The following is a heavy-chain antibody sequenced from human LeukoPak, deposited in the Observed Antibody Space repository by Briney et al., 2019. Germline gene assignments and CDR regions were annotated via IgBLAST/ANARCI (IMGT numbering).Heavy chain of an antibody. V-gene: IGHV1-18*01. D-gene: IGHD6-13*01. J-gene: IGHJ4*02. CDR1: GYTFPMYG. Sequence: ASVKVSCKASGYTFPMYGISWVRQAPGQGLEWMGWIRVYNGDTNYAQKFQGRVTLTTDTSTSTAYLELRSLGSDDTAVYYCARSSFGTPIDHWGQGTLFTVSS. CDR2: IRVYNGDT. CDR3: ARSSFGTPIDH.